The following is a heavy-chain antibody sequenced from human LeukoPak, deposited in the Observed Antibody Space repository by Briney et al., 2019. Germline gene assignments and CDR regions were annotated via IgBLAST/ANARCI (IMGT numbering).Heavy chain of an antibody. CDR1: GASISSGGYY. D-gene: IGHD3-10*01. CDR3: YGSGY. Sequence: PSETLSLTCTVSGASISSGGYYWSWIRQHPGKGLEWIGYIFNSGSTYYNPSPKSRVTISIDTSKNRFSLKVSSVTAADTAVYYCYGSGYWGQGTLVTVSS. V-gene: IGHV4-31*03. CDR2: IFNSGST. J-gene: IGHJ4*02.